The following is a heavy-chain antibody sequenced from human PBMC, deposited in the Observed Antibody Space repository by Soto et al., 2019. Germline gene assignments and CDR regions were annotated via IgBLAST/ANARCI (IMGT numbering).Heavy chain of an antibody. V-gene: IGHV1-46*04. CDR2: INPSGGGT. Sequence: ASVKVSCKASGYSFTSFCIHWVRQAPGQGLEWVGVINPSGGGTSYAQNLHGRVTMTRDTSTSTAYMELRSLRSDDTAVYYCAREGSIVVVVADSTFDYWGQGTLVTVSS. CDR1: GYSFTSFC. D-gene: IGHD2-15*01. CDR3: AREGSIVVVVADSTFDY. J-gene: IGHJ4*02.